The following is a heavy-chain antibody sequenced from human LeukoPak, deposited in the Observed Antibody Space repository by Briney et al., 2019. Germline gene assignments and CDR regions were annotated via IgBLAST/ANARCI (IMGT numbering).Heavy chain of an antibody. CDR3: AKNTESTGEAFDY. CDR1: GFTFDDYA. Sequence: PGRSLRLSCAASGFTFDDYAMHWVRQAPGKGLEWVSGISWNSGSIGYADSVRGRFTISRDNAENSLYLQMNSLRAEDTAVYYCAKNTESTGEAFDYWAREPRSPSPQ. V-gene: IGHV3-9*01. J-gene: IGHJ4*02. CDR2: ISWNSGSI. D-gene: IGHD7-27*01.